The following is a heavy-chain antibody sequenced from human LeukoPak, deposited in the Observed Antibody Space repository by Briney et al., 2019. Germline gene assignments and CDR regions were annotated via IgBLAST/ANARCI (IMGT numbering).Heavy chain of an antibody. D-gene: IGHD6-13*01. CDR1: GGSFSGYY. CDR2: INHSGST. Sequence: SETLSLTCAVYGGSFSGYYWSWIRQPPGKGLEWIGEINHSGSTNYNPSIKSRVTISVDTSKNQFSLKLSSVTAADTAVYYCARHIAAAGYYRWFDPWGQGTLVTVSS. V-gene: IGHV4-34*01. J-gene: IGHJ5*02. CDR3: ARHIAAAGYYRWFDP.